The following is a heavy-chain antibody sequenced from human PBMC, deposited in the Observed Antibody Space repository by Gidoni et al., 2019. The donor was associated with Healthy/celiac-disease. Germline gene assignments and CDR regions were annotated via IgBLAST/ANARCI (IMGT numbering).Heavy chain of an antibody. V-gene: IGHV6-1*01. D-gene: IGHD1-26*01. CDR2: TYYRSKWYN. CDR1: GDSVSSNSAA. J-gene: IGHJ4*02. CDR3: ARGEMRLSIPPQILDFDY. Sequence: QVQLQQSGPGLVKPSQTLSLTCAISGDSVSSNSAAWNWIRQSPSRGLEWLGRTYYRSKWYNDYAVSVKSRITINPDTSKNQFSLQLNSVTPEDTAVYYCARGEMRLSIPPQILDFDYWGQGTLVTVSS.